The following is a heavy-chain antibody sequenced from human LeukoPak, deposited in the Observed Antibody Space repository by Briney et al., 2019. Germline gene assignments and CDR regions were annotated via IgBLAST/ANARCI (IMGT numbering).Heavy chain of an antibody. V-gene: IGHV3-74*01. Sequence: GGSLRLSCAASGFTFSSYWMHWVRQAPGKGLVWVSRINSDGSSTTYADSVKGRFTISRDNAKNTLYLQMNSLRAEDTAVYFCARDYGRSRDYGMDVWGQGTTATVSS. CDR1: GFTFSSYW. J-gene: IGHJ6*02. CDR2: INSDGSST. D-gene: IGHD3-10*01. CDR3: ARDYGRSRDYGMDV.